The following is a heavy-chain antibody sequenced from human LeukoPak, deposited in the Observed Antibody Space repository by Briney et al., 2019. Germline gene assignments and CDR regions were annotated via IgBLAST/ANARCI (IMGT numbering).Heavy chain of an antibody. CDR3: ARDAGGSKGAWFDP. Sequence: ASVKVSCKASGYTFTGYYMHWVRQAPGQGLEWMGWINPNSGGTNYAQKFQGRVTMTRDTSISTAYMELSRLRSDDTAVYYCARDAGGSKGAWFDPWGQGTPVTVSS. CDR1: GYTFTGYY. V-gene: IGHV1-2*02. CDR2: INPNSGGT. J-gene: IGHJ5*02. D-gene: IGHD1-26*01.